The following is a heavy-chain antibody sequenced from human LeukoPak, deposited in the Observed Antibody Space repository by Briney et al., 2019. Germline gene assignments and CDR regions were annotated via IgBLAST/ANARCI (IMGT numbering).Heavy chain of an antibody. Sequence: GGSLRLSCAASGFSFSRYGMAWFRQIPGKGLEWVSTINDNSRNTHYADSVKARFAISRDNSKNTLYLEMHSLRVEDTALYYCTKDAGPFYDWFDPWGPGTRVTVSS. CDR2: INDNSRNT. CDR1: GFSFSRYG. CDR3: TKDAGPFYDWFDP. V-gene: IGHV3-23*01. J-gene: IGHJ5*02. D-gene: IGHD2/OR15-2a*01.